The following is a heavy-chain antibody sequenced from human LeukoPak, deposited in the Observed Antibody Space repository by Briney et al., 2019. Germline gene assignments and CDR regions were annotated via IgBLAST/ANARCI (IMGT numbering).Heavy chain of an antibody. CDR1: GVSSSHYY. D-gene: IGHD2-2*01. CDR3: ARGVDTMVIPAALRYYYYYMDV. J-gene: IGHJ6*03. CDR2: IYSTGTT. V-gene: IGHV4-4*07. Sequence: SETLSLTCTVSGVSSSHYYWSWVRQPAGKGLEWIGRIYSTGTTNYNPSLKNRAIMSLDTSKKQFSLNLSSVTAADTAVYYCARGVDTMVIPAALRYYYYYMDVLGKGTTVTVSS.